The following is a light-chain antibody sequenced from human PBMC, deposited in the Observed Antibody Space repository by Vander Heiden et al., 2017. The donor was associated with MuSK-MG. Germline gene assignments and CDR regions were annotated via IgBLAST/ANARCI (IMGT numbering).Light chain of an antibody. V-gene: IGKV1-39*01. CDR2: AAS. Sequence: DIQMTQSPSSLSASVGDRVTITCRASQSISSYLNWYQQKPGKAPKLLIYAASSLQSGVPSRFSGSGSGTDFTLTISSLQPEDFATYYCQQRYSTSITFGGGTKVEIK. CDR3: QQRYSTSIT. CDR1: QSISSY. J-gene: IGKJ4*01.